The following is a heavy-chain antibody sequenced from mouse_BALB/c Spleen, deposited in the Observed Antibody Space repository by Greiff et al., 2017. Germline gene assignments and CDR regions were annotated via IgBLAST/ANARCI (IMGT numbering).Heavy chain of an antibody. V-gene: IGHV1-87*01. CDR1: GYTFTSYW. Sequence: SGAELARPGASVKLSCKASGYTFTSYWMQWVKQRPGQGLEWIGAIYPGDGDTRYTQKFKGKATLTADKSSSTAYMQLSSLASEDSAVYYCARRNEAMDYWGQGTSVTVSS. J-gene: IGHJ4*01. CDR3: ARRNEAMDY. CDR2: IYPGDGDT.